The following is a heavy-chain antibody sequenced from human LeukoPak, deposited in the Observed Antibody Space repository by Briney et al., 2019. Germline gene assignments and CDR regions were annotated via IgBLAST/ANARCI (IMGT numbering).Heavy chain of an antibody. J-gene: IGHJ4*02. CDR3: AKDTPGGIAVAEDY. CDR1: GFTFSSYG. Sequence: GGTLRLSCAASGFTFSSYGMSWVRQAPGKGLEWVSAISGSDGSTYYADSVKGRFTISRDNSKNTLYLQMNSLRAEDTAVYYCAKDTPGGIAVAEDYWGQGTLVTVSS. CDR2: ISGSDGST. D-gene: IGHD6-19*01. V-gene: IGHV3-23*01.